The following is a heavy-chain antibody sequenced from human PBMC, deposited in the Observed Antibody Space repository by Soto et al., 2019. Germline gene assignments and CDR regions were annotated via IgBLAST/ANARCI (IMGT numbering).Heavy chain of an antibody. J-gene: IGHJ4*02. CDR3: ARDMGHYNDY. D-gene: IGHD3-9*01. V-gene: IGHV3-33*01. CDR2: IWYDGSNK. Sequence: GGSLRLSCAASGFTFSSYGIHWVRQAPGKGLEWVAVIWYDGSNKNYTDSVKGRFTISRDNPKNTLYLQMNSLRAEDTAVYYCARDMGHYNDYWGQGTLVPVSS. CDR1: GFTFSSYG.